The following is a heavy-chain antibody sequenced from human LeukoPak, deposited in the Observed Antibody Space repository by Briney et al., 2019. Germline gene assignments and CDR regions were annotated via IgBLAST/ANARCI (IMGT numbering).Heavy chain of an antibody. J-gene: IGHJ4*02. CDR1: GGSISSSSYY. V-gene: IGHV4-39*07. D-gene: IGHD6-13*01. Sequence: SETLSLTCTVSGGSISSSSYYWGWIRQPPGKGLEWIGSIYYSGSTYYNPSLKSRVTISVDTSKNQFSLKLSSVTAADTAVYYCARDYSSSWTSPYYFDYWGQGTLVTVSS. CDR2: IYYSGST. CDR3: ARDYSSSWTSPYYFDY.